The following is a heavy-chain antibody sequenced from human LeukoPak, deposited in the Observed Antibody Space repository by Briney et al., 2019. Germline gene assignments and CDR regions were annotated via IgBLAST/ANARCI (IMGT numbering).Heavy chain of an antibody. D-gene: IGHD2-15*01. J-gene: IGHJ4*02. CDR3: AKGQAQGGTRYSGSDY. CDR2: ISGSGDYT. Sequence: GGSLRLSCAASGFTFSNYALSWVRQAPGKGLEWVSVISGSGDYTDYADSVKGRFTISRENSKNTLYLQMNSPRDEDTAVYYCAKGQAQGGTRYSGSDYWGQGTLVTVSS. V-gene: IGHV3-23*01. CDR1: GFTFSNYA.